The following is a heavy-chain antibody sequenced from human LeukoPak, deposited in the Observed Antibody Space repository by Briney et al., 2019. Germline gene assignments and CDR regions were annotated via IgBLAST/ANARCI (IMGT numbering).Heavy chain of an antibody. V-gene: IGHV1-69*04. Sequence: ASVKVSCKASGGTFSNYAISWVRQAPGQGLEWMGRIIPVLGIAFYSQTFQGSVTITADKSTSTAYMELSSPISDDTAVYYCAGGPYDRSAYFPYYFGSWGQGTLVPVSS. J-gene: IGHJ4*02. CDR3: AGGPYDRSAYFPYYFGS. D-gene: IGHD3-22*01. CDR1: GGTFSNYA. CDR2: IIPVLGIA.